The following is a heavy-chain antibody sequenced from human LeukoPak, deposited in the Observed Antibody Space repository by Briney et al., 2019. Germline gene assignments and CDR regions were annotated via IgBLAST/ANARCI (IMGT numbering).Heavy chain of an antibody. J-gene: IGHJ4*02. D-gene: IGHD6-13*01. CDR2: INSDGSTT. CDR1: GFPFSRYW. Sequence: PGGSLRLSCAASGFPFSRYWMPWVRQAPGKGLVWVSRINSDGSTTDYADSVKGRFTISRDNAKNTLYLQMNSLRAEDTALYYCAKAPQQQLDNYYSGTSLGFDYWGQGTLVTVSS. V-gene: IGHV3-74*01. CDR3: AKAPQQQLDNYYSGTSLGFDY.